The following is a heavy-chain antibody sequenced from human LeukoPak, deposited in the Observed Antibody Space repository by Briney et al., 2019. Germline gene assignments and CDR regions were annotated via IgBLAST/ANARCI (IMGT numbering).Heavy chain of an antibody. Sequence: SETLSLTCTVSGGSISSYYRSWIRQPAGKGLEWIGRIYTSGSTNYNPSLKSRVTISVDKSKNQFSLKLSSVTAADTAVYYCARGDYYYMDVWGKGTTVTVSS. V-gene: IGHV4-4*07. CDR2: IYTSGST. D-gene: IGHD3-10*01. CDR3: ARGDYYYMDV. J-gene: IGHJ6*03. CDR1: GGSISSYY.